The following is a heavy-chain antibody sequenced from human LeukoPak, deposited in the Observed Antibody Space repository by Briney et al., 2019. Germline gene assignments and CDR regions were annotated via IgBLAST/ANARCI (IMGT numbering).Heavy chain of an antibody. CDR3: ARDSYGSGSYNY. D-gene: IGHD3-10*01. CDR2: IHHSGRT. V-gene: IGHV4-39*07. Sequence: SETLSLTCTVSSGSISTSNYYWGWVRQPPGKGLEWIGEIHHSGRTNHNPSLKSRVTISVDKSKNQFSLKLTSVTAADTAVYYCARDSYGSGSYNYWGQGTLVTVSS. J-gene: IGHJ4*02. CDR1: SGSISTSNYY.